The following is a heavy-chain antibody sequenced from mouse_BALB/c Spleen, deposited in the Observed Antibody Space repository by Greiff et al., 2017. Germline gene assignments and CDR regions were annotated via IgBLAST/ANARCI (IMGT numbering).Heavy chain of an antibody. V-gene: IGHV5-17*02. J-gene: IGHJ4*01. CDR2: ISSGSSTI. D-gene: IGHD2-4*01. CDR3: ARRPPVDYDYAMDY. Sequence: EVKLVESGGGLVQPGGSRKLSCAASGFTFSSFGMHWVRQAPEKGLEWVAYISSGSSTIYYADTVKGRFTISRDNPKNTLFLQMTSLRSEDTAMYYCARRPPVDYDYAMDYWGQGTSVTVSS. CDR1: GFTFSSFG.